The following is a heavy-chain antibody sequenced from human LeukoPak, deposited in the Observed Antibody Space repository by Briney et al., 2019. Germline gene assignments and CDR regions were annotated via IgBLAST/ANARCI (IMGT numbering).Heavy chain of an antibody. Sequence: PGGSLRLSCAASGFTFSTYRMHWVRQAPGMRLEYVSAISTNGGDTYYANSVKGRFTISRDNSQNTLYLQMGSLRAEDMAVYYCVRRDNSGPDIWGQGTMVTVSS. CDR3: VRRDNSGPDI. J-gene: IGHJ3*02. V-gene: IGHV3-64*01. CDR1: GFTFSTYR. D-gene: IGHD3-22*01. CDR2: ISTNGGDT.